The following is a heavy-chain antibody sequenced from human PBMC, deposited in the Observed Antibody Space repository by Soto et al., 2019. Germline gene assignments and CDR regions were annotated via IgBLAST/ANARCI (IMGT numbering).Heavy chain of an antibody. Sequence: QVQLVQSGAEVKKPGSSVKVSCKASGGTFSSYAISWVRQAPGQGLEWMGGIIPIFGTANYAQKFQGRVTITADESTSTAYMELSSLRSEETAVYYCARGVVVVAATPYYYYGMDVWGQGTTVTVSS. D-gene: IGHD2-15*01. CDR3: ARGVVVVAATPYYYYGMDV. V-gene: IGHV1-69*01. J-gene: IGHJ6*02. CDR1: GGTFSSYA. CDR2: IIPIFGTA.